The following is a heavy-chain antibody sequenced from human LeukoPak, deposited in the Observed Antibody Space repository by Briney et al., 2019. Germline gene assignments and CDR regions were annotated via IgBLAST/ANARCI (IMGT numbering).Heavy chain of an antibody. CDR3: ATSESQTKFDY. J-gene: IGHJ4*02. Sequence: KVSCKASGYPFSGYYMHWVRQMPGKGLEWMGIIFPGDSDTIYSPSFQGQVTISADKSINTAYLQWSSLKASDTAMYFCATSESQTKFDYWGQGTQVIVSS. D-gene: IGHD1/OR15-1a*01. V-gene: IGHV5-51*01. CDR2: IFPGDSDT. CDR1: GYPFSGYY.